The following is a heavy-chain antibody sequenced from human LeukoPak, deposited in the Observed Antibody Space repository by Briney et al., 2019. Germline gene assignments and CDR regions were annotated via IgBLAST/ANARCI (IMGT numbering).Heavy chain of an antibody. V-gene: IGHV3-30*18. CDR3: AKGLGWELLPFYYYYGMDV. J-gene: IGHJ6*02. D-gene: IGHD1-26*01. CDR2: ISYDGSNK. Sequence: GGSLRLSCAASGFTFSSYGMHWVRQAPGKGLEWGAVISYDGSNKYYADSVKGRFTISRDNSKNTLYLQMNSLRAEDTAVYYCAKGLGWELLPFYYYYGMDVWGQGTTVTVSS. CDR1: GFTFSSYG.